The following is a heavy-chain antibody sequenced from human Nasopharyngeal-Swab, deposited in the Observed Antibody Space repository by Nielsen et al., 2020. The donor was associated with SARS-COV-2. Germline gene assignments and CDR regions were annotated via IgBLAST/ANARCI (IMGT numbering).Heavy chain of an antibody. CDR1: GFTFRSYA. V-gene: IGHV3-23*01. CDR3: AKDRDSGDDSGEYYHYYGMDV. D-gene: IGHD5-12*01. Sequence: GESLKISCAASGFTFRSYAISWVRQAPGKGPEWVSVISGSDHTTYYADSVKGRFTISRDNSKNTVNLQMNSLRVEDTAIYYCAKDRDSGDDSGEYYHYYGMDVWGQGTSVTVS. CDR2: ISGSDHTT. J-gene: IGHJ6*02.